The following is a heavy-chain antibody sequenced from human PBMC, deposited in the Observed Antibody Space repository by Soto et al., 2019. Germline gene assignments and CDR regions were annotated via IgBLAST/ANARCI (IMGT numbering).Heavy chain of an antibody. CDR3: ARDFSDFWSGYYSDGMDV. Sequence: PSETLSLTCTVSGVTLSGYYWSWIRQPPGKTLEWIGCSYSSGTTNYNPSLKSRVTMSVDTSKDQFSLKLSSVTAADTVVYYCARDFSDFWSGYYSDGMDVSGQGTTVTVS. V-gene: IGHV4-59*12. CDR1: GVTLSGYY. J-gene: IGHJ6*02. D-gene: IGHD3-3*01. CDR2: SYSSGTT.